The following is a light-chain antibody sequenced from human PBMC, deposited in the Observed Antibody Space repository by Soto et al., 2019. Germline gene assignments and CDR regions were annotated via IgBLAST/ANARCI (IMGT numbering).Light chain of an antibody. J-gene: IGKJ5*01. CDR2: DAS. CDR1: QDISNY. CDR3: QQYDNLPIT. Sequence: IQMTHSPSSLSASLVDIVTITFQASQDISNYLNWYQQKPGKAPKLLIYDASNLETGVPSRFSGSGSGTDFTFTISSLQPEDIATYYCQQYDNLPITFGQGTRLEIK. V-gene: IGKV1-33*01.